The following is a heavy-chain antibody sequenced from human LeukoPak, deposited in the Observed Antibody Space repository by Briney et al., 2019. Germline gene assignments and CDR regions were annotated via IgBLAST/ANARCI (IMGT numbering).Heavy chain of an antibody. V-gene: IGHV3-48*03. J-gene: IGHJ4*02. CDR1: GFTFSSYE. CDR2: ISSSGSTI. Sequence: GGSLRLSCAASGFTFSSYEMNWVRPAPGKGLEWVSYISSSGSTIYYADSVKGRFTISRDNAKNSLYLQMNSLRAEDTAVYYCARNGYCSSTSCYPVYYFDYWGQGTLVTVSS. CDR3: ARNGYCSSTSCYPVYYFDY. D-gene: IGHD2-2*01.